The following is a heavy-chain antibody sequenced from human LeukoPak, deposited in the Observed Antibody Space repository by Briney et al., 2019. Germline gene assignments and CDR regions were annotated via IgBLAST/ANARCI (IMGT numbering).Heavy chain of an antibody. Sequence: PRRSLRLSCAASGFTFDDYDMHWVRHAPGKGLGWVSGISWNGGSIGYADSVKGRFTISRDNAKNSLYLQMNSLRVEDSALYYCAKNGDSRAYYFFYMDVWGKGTTVTVSS. D-gene: IGHD3-10*01. CDR1: GFTFDDYD. V-gene: IGHV3-9*01. CDR2: ISWNGGSI. CDR3: AKNGDSRAYYFFYMDV. J-gene: IGHJ6*03.